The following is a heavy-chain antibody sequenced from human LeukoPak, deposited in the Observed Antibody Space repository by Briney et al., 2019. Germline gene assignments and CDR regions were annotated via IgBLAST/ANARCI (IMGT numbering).Heavy chain of an antibody. V-gene: IGHV3-9*01. CDR1: GFTFDDYA. J-gene: IGHJ4*02. CDR2: ISWNSGSR. CDR3: AKDISIEGDDYGDAIDY. D-gene: IGHD4-17*01. Sequence: GGSLRLSCAASGFTFDDYAMYWVRQAPGKGLEWVSGISWNSGSRGYADSVKGRFTISRDNAKNSLYLQMNSLRAEDTALYYCAKDISIEGDDYGDAIDYWGQGTLVTVSS.